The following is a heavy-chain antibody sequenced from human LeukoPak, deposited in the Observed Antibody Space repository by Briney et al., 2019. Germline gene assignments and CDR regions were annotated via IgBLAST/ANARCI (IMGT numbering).Heavy chain of an antibody. CDR3: AREAYYDSSGSYYFDY. J-gene: IGHJ4*02. D-gene: IGHD3-22*01. V-gene: IGHV1-69*05. Sequence: SVKVSRKASLGTFSSYAISGVRQAPGQGVEWMGGIIPIFGTANYAQKFQGRVTITTDESTNTAYMELCSLRSEDTAVYYCAREAYYDSSGSYYFDYWGQGTLVTVSS. CDR1: LGTFSSYA. CDR2: IIPIFGTA.